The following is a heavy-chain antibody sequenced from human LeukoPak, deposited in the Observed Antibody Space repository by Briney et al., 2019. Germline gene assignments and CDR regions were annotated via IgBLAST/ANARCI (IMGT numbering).Heavy chain of an antibody. Sequence: SETLSLTCTVSGGSISSSSYYWGWIRQPPGKGLEWIGSIYYSGSTYYNPSLKSRVTMSVDTSKNQFSLKLSSVTAADTAVYYCARKSIAASTIDYWGRGTLVTVSS. J-gene: IGHJ4*02. D-gene: IGHD6-6*01. CDR1: GGSISSSSYY. CDR2: IYYSGST. CDR3: ARKSIAASTIDY. V-gene: IGHV4-39*01.